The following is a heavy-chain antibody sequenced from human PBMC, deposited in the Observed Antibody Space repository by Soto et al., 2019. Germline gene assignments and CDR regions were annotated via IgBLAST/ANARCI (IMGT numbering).Heavy chain of an antibody. J-gene: IGHJ6*02. CDR1: GFTFGSYG. CDR2: ISYDGSKK. Sequence: LRLSCAASGFTFGSYGMHWVRQAPGKGLEWVAGISYDGSKKYYGESVKGRFTISSDNSKNTLYLQMNSLRVEDTAVYYCAKAIENYSTGYYKPFYYFGVDVWGQGTTVTVSS. CDR3: AKAIENYSTGYYKPFYYFGVDV. V-gene: IGHV3-30*18. D-gene: IGHD3-22*01.